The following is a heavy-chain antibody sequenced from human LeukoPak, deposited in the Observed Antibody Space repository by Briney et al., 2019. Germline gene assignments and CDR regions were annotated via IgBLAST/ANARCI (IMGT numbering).Heavy chain of an antibody. V-gene: IGHV4-59*01. CDR3: ASSAGTAMVVY. Sequence: PSETLSLTCTVAGGSISSYYWSWIRQPPGKGLEWIGYIYYSGSTYYNPSLKSRVTISVDTSKNQFSLKLSSVTAADTAVYYCASSAGTAMVVYWGQGTLVTVSS. CDR1: GGSISSYY. D-gene: IGHD5-18*01. CDR2: IYYSGST. J-gene: IGHJ4*02.